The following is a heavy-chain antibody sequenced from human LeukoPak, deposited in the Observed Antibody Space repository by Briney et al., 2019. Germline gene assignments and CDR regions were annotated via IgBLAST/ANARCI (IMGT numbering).Heavy chain of an antibody. CDR1: GFTFTTYA. CDR3: VKVGTTGTNNWFDS. J-gene: IGHJ5*01. Sequence: GWSPRLSCAASGFTFTTYAMNWVRQAPGKGLEWVSFVSDSGDITYYTDSVKGRFTISRDNSINTLWLQMSSLRAEDTAVYYCVKVGTTGTNNWFDSWGQGTLVTVSS. D-gene: IGHD1-1*01. CDR2: VSDSGDIT. V-gene: IGHV3-23*01.